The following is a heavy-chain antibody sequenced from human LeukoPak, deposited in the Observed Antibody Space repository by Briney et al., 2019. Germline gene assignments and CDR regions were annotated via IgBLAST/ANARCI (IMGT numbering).Heavy chain of an antibody. V-gene: IGHV4-31*03. CDR2: IYYSGST. CDR1: GGSISSGGYY. D-gene: IGHD6-13*01. Sequence: SETLSLTCTVSGGSISSGGYYWSWIRQHPGKGLEWIGYIYYSGSTYYNPSLKSRVTISVDTSKNQLSLKLSSVTAADTAVYYCARDPGIAAAGPNYFDYWGQGTLVTVSS. CDR3: ARDPGIAAAGPNYFDY. J-gene: IGHJ4*02.